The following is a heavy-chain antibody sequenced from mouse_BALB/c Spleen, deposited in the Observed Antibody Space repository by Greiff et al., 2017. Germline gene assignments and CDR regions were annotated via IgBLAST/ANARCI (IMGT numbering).Heavy chain of an antibody. CDR2: ISDGGSYT. Sequence: DVMLVESGGGLVKPGGSLKLSCAASGFTFSDYYMYWVRQTPEKRLEWVATISDGGSYTYYPDSVKGRFTISRDNAKNNLYLQMSSLKSEDTAMYYCARDDGSLYYFDDWGQGTTLTVSS. V-gene: IGHV5-4*02. CDR3: ARDDGSLYYFDD. CDR1: GFTFSDYY. J-gene: IGHJ2*01. D-gene: IGHD2-3*01.